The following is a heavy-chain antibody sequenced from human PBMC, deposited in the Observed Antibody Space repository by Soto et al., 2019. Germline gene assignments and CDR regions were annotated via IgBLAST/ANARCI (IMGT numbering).Heavy chain of an antibody. CDR2: IYYSGST. J-gene: IGHJ3*02. D-gene: IGHD3-3*01. V-gene: IGHV4-39*01. CDR1: GGSISSSSYY. CDR3: ARHYYDFWSGNHDAFDI. Sequence: QLQLQESGPGLVKPSETLSLTCTVSGGSISSSSYYWGWIRQPPGKGLEWIGSIYYSGSTYYNPSLKSRVTISVDTSKNQFSLKLSSVTAADTVVYYCARHYYDFWSGNHDAFDIWGQGTMVTVSS.